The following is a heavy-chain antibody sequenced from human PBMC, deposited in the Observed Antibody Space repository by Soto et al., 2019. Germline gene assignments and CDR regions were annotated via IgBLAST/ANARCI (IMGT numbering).Heavy chain of an antibody. D-gene: IGHD3-3*01. CDR2: IFYSGAT. J-gene: IGHJ4*02. CDR3: ARAYDFLSGYYASFDS. V-gene: IGHV4-59*01. CDR1: GVTFCNYY. Sequence: TESLSLTCTGSGVTFCNYYWSWIRQPPGKGLEWIGYIFYSGATNYNPSLKSRVTISVDTSKNQFSLKLTSATAADTAVYYCARAYDFLSGYYASFDSWGQGTLVTVS.